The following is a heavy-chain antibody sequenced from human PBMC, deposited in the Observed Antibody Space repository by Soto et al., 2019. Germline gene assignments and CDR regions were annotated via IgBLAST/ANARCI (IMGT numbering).Heavy chain of an antibody. J-gene: IGHJ4*02. V-gene: IGHV3-30-3*01. CDR2: ISYDGSNK. CDR1: GFTFSSYA. Sequence: ESGGGVVQPGRSPRLSCAASGFTFSSYAMHWVRQAPGKGLEWVAVISYDGSNKYYADSVKGRFTISRDNSKNTLYLQMNCLRAEDTDVNYCARASVMTTKNSAAGTSFDYWGQGTLVTVSS. D-gene: IGHD6-13*01. CDR3: ARASVMTTKNSAAGTSFDY.